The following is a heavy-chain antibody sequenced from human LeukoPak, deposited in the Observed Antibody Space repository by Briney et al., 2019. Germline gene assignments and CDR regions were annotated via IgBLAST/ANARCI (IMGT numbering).Heavy chain of an antibody. CDR2: IYYSGST. V-gene: IGHV4-59*01. J-gene: IGHJ4*02. CDR1: GGSISSYY. D-gene: IGHD5-12*01. Sequence: SETLSLTCTVSGGSISSYYWSWIRQPPGKGLEWIGYIYYSGSTNYNPSLKSRVTMSVDTSKNQFSLNLSSVTAADTAVYYCARSIYSDYGPIDYWGQGTLVTVSS. CDR3: ARSIYSDYGPIDY.